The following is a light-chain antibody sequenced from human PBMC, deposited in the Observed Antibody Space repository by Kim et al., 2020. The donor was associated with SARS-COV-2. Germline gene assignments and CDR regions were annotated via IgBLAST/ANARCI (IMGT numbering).Light chain of an antibody. J-gene: IGLJ3*02. CDR3: SSYTTTGTWL. CDR2: DVT. V-gene: IGLV2-14*03. Sequence: QSALTQPASVSGSPGQSITVSCTGTSSDLDDFDYVSWYQQHPGKAPKLIIYDVTSRPSGISNRFSGSKSGKTASLTISWLQPDDEADYYCSSYTTTGTWLFGGGTQLTVL. CDR1: SSDLDDFDY.